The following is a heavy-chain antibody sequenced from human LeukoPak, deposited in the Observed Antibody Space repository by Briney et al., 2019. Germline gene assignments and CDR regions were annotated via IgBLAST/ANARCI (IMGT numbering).Heavy chain of an antibody. V-gene: IGHV3-7*01. CDR1: GFTFGSYW. Sequence: PGGSLRLSCAAPGFTFGSYWMSWVRQAPGKGLEWVANIKQDGSEKYYVDSVKGRFTISRDNAMNSLFLQMNSLRAEDTAVYYCARGASGIQLWFFDPWGQGTLVRVSS. D-gene: IGHD5-18*01. CDR2: IKQDGSEK. CDR3: ARGASGIQLWFFDP. J-gene: IGHJ5*02.